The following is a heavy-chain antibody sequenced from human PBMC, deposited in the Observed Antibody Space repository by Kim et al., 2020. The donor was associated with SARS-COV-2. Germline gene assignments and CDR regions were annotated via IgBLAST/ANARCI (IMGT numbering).Heavy chain of an antibody. CDR3: ASEGVVTALPDY. Sequence: GGSLRLSCGASGFTFSSKSMNWVRQAPGKGLEWVSSISSTSNYIYYADSVKGRFTISRDNAKNSLYLQMNSLRAEDTAVYYCASEGVVTALPDYWGQGTLVTVSS. V-gene: IGHV3-21*01. D-gene: IGHD2-15*01. J-gene: IGHJ4*02. CDR1: GFTFSSKS. CDR2: ISSTSNYI.